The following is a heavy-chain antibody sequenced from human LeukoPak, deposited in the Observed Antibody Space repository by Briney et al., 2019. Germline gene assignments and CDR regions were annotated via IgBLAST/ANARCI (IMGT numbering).Heavy chain of an antibody. CDR1: GFTFSSYA. Sequence: GGSLRLSCAASGFTFSSYAMNWVRQAPGKGLEWVSGFGDSGSSTYYADSVKGRFTISGDNSKNTLYLQMNSLRAEDTAVYYCARGARDYSNYFDYWGQGTLVTVSS. V-gene: IGHV3-23*01. D-gene: IGHD4-11*01. CDR3: ARGARDYSNYFDY. CDR2: FGDSGSST. J-gene: IGHJ4*02.